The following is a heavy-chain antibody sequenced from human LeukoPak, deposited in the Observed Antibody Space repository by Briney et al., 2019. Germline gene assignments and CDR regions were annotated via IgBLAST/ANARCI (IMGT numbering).Heavy chain of an antibody. CDR1: GFSLSTTGVA. D-gene: IGHD1/OR15-1a*01. V-gene: IGHV2-5*02. Sequence: SGPTLVKPTQTLTLTCTFSGFSLSTTGVAVGWIRQPPGKALEWLALIFWDDDKKYSPSLRGRVTVTKDTSNNQVVLTMTNMDPVDTATYYRIHRQAGRTSFDYWGQGTLVTVSS. J-gene: IGHJ4*02. CDR3: IHRQAGRTSFDY. CDR2: IFWDDDK.